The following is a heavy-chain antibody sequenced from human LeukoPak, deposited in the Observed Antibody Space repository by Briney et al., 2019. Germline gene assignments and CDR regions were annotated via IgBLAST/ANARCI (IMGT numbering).Heavy chain of an antibody. D-gene: IGHD6-19*01. CDR2: ITGNSDYI. CDR1: GLTFRKYS. V-gene: IGHV3-21*01. Sequence: GGSLRLSCAASGLTFRKYSMNWVRQAPGKGLEWVSSITGNSDYIYYADSVKGRFTISRDNARNSLYLQMNSLRAEDTAVYFCARWLYNSGWAIDYWGQGTLVTVSS. J-gene: IGHJ4*02. CDR3: ARWLYNSGWAIDY.